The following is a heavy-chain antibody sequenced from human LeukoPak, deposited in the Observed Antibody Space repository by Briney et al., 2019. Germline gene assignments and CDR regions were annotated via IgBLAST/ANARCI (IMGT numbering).Heavy chain of an antibody. V-gene: IGHV4-39*07. CDR1: GGSISSSSYY. J-gene: IGHJ4*02. CDR3: ARSNSSSSTLPFDY. Sequence: SETLSLTCTVSGGSISSSSYYWGWIRQPPGKGLEWIGSIYYSGSTYYNPSLKSRVTISVDTSKNQFSLKLSSVTAADTAVYYCARSNSSSSTLPFDYWGQGTLVTVSS. CDR2: IYYSGST. D-gene: IGHD6-6*01.